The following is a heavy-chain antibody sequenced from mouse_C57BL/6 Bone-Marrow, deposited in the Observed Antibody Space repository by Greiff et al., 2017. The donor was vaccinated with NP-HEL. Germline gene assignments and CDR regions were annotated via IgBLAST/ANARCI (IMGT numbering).Heavy chain of an antibody. CDR2: INPGSGGT. J-gene: IGHJ2*01. V-gene: IGHV1-54*01. D-gene: IGHD1-1*02. Sequence: LVESGAELVRPGTSVKVSCKASGYAFTNYLIEWVKQRPGQGLEWIGVINPGSGGTNYNEKFKGKATLTADKSSSTAYMQLSSLTSEDSAVYFCARFPFYGFDYWGQGTTLTVSS. CDR3: ARFPFYGFDY. CDR1: GYAFTNYL.